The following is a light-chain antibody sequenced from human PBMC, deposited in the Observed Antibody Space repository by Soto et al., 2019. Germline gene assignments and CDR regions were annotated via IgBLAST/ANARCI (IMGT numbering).Light chain of an antibody. V-gene: IGKV1-39*01. CDR2: AAS. J-gene: IGKJ1*01. CDR1: QGITTY. Sequence: DIQMTQSPASLSASVGDRVTITCRATQGITTYLNWYQQKPGKAPKLLIHAASTLRSGVPSRFSGGGSGTDVTLTISSLQPEDFAIYYCQQSHTTPRTFGQGTMVEIK. CDR3: QQSHTTPRT.